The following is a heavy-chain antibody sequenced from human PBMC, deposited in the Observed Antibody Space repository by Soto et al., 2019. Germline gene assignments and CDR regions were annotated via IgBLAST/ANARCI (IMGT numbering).Heavy chain of an antibody. CDR1: GGSIRSGGYS. V-gene: IGHV4-30-2*01. CDR3: ARARRDVSLGY. J-gene: IGHJ4*02. Sequence: QLQLQESGSGLVKPSETLSLTCAVSGGSIRSGGYSWSWIRQPPGKGLEWIGYIYHSGSTYYNPSLKSRVTRSVDRSKNQISLKLSSATAADTAVYYCARARRDVSLGYWGQGTLVTVSS. CDR2: IYHSGST. D-gene: IGHD3-16*01.